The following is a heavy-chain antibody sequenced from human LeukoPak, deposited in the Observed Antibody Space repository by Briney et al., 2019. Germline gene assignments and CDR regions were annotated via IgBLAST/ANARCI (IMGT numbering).Heavy chain of an antibody. CDR1: GYTFTGYY. J-gene: IGHJ5*02. D-gene: IGHD2-15*01. V-gene: IGHV1-2*04. Sequence: ASVKVSCKASGYTFTGYYMHWVRQAPGQGLEWMGWINPNSGGTNYAQKFQGWVTMTRDTSISTAYMELSRLRSDDTAVYYCARGSDIVVVVAATPKGGWFDPWGQGTLVTVSS. CDR3: ARGSDIVVVVAATPKGGWFDP. CDR2: INPNSGGT.